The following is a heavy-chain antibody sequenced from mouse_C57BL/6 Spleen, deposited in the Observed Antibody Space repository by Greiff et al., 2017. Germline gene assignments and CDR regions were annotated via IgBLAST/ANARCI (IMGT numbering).Heavy chain of an antibody. Sequence: EVQLQQSGPELVKPGASVKLSCKASGYTFTNYCMNWVKQSHGKSLEWIGAINPNDGCTSYNQKFKGKATLTIDNSSSTAYMELRSLTSEDSAVYYCARTNYYGSSYDDMDYWGQGTSVTVSS. CDR3: ARTNYYGSSYDDMDY. D-gene: IGHD1-1*01. CDR1: GYTFTNYC. J-gene: IGHJ4*01. CDR2: INPNDGCT. V-gene: IGHV1-26*01.